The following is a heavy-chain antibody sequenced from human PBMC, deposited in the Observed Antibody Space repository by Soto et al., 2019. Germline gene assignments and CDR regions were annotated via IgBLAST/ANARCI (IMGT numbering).Heavy chain of an antibody. D-gene: IGHD5-18*01. V-gene: IGHV3-23*01. Sequence: RGSPRLSRAAYGFTFSSFALTWVRQAPGKGLEWVSAISVSVGVTDYTASVKGRFTISRDNSKNTLYLQMNSLRADDTAVYYCAGPGYSSQDYWGQGTLVHGSS. CDR1: GFTFSSFA. J-gene: IGHJ4*02. CDR3: AGPGYSSQDY. CDR2: ISVSVGVT.